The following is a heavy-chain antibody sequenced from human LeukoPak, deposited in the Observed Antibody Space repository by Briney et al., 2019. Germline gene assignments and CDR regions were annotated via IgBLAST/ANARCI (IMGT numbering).Heavy chain of an antibody. D-gene: IGHD6-13*01. J-gene: IGHJ2*01. CDR2: INHSGST. CDR1: GGSFSGYY. Sequence: SETLSLTCAVYGGSFSGYYWSWIRQPPGKGLEWIGEINHSGSTNYNPSLKSRVTISVDTSKNQFSLKLSSVTAADTAVYYCAGKGIAAALGVWYFDLWGRGTLVTVSS. CDR3: AGKGIAAALGVWYFDL. V-gene: IGHV4-34*01.